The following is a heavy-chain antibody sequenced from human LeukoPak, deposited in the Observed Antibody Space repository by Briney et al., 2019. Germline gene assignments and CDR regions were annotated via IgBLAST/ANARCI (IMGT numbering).Heavy chain of an antibody. CDR3: ARNSRVASTSGLNY. Sequence: SVKVSCKASGDTFSSYPFTWVRQAPGQGLEWMGEITPIFGARNYAQTFQGRVTITADESTSTVFMELSSLRSDDTAFYYCARNSRVASTSGLNYWGQGTLVTVSS. J-gene: IGHJ4*02. V-gene: IGHV1-69*01. D-gene: IGHD5-12*01. CDR1: GDTFSSYP. CDR2: ITPIFGAR.